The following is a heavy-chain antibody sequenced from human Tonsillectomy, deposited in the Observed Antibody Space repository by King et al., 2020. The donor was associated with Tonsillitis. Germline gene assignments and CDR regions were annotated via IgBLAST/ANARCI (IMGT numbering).Heavy chain of an antibody. CDR2: ISYDGSNK. D-gene: IGHD3-3*01. V-gene: IGHV3-30*18. Sequence: VQLVESGGGVVQPGRSLRLSCAASGFTYSSYGMHWVRQAPGKGLEWVTVISYDGSNKYYADSGKGRFTISRDNSKNTLYLQMNSMRAEDTAVYYCAKEAIFGVVIPSNYYYGMDVWGQGTTVTVSS. CDR1: GFTYSSYG. CDR3: AKEAIFGVVIPSNYYYGMDV. J-gene: IGHJ6*02.